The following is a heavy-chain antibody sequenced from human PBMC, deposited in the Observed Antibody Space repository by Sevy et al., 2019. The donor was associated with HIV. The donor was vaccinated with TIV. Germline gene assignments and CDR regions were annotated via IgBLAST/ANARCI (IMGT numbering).Heavy chain of an antibody. J-gene: IGHJ6*03. CDR1: GFTFSDYY. Sequence: GGSLGLSCAASGFTFSDYYMSWIRQAPGKGLEWVSYISSSSSYTNYADSVKGRFTISRDNAKNSLYLQMNSLRAEDTAVYYCAREDYGSGSYYGYYYYYMDVWGKGTTVTVSS. CDR3: AREDYGSGSYYGYYYYYMDV. V-gene: IGHV3-11*06. D-gene: IGHD3-10*01. CDR2: ISSSSSYT.